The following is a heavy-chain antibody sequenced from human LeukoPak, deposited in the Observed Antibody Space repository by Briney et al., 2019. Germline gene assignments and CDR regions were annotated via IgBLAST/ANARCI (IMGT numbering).Heavy chain of an antibody. CDR3: TQGHVVVTAIPFNYYMDV. CDR1: GFTFSSYG. V-gene: IGHV3-23*01. J-gene: IGHJ6*03. D-gene: IGHD2-21*02. Sequence: GGSLRLSCAASGFTFSSYGMSWVRQAPGKGLEWVSAISGSGGSTYYADSVKGRFTISRDNSKNTLYLQMNSLRAEDTAVYYCTQGHVVVTAIPFNYYMDVWGKGTTVTVSS. CDR2: ISGSGGST.